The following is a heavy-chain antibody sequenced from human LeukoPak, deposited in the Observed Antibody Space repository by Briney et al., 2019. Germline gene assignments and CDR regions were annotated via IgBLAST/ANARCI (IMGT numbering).Heavy chain of an antibody. CDR1: GYSFTSYW. V-gene: IGHV5-51*01. D-gene: IGHD3-10*01. CDR3: ARVDYYANPYYFDY. CDR2: IYPGDSDT. Sequence: GESLQISCQGSGYSFTSYWIGWVRQMPGKGLEWMGIIYPGDSDTRYSPSFQGQVTISADKSISAAYLQWSSLKASDTAMYYCARVDYYANPYYFDYWGQGTLVTVSS. J-gene: IGHJ4*02.